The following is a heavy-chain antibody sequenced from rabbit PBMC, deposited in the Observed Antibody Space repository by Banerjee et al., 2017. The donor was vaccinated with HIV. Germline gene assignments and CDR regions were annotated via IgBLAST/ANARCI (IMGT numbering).Heavy chain of an antibody. Sequence: QEQLEESGGGLVKPGGTLTLTCKASGIDFSSGHDMCWVRQAPGKGLEWIGCINTGSGGAYYASWAKGRFTISTTSSTTATLQLTSLTAADMATYFCASGVYAEYGYGTYYFDLWGPGTLVTVS. V-gene: IGHV1S45*01. CDR3: ASGVYAEYGYGTYYFDL. CDR1: GIDFSSGHD. J-gene: IGHJ4*01. D-gene: IGHD6-1*01. CDR2: INTGSGGA.